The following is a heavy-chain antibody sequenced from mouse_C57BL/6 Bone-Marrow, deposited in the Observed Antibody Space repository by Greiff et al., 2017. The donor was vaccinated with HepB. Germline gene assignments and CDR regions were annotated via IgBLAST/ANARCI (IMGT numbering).Heavy chain of an antibody. CDR2: IYPGDGDT. J-gene: IGHJ4*01. Sequence: VQVVESGPELVKPGASVKISCKASGYAFSSSWMNWVKQRTGKGLEWIGRIYPGDGDTNYNGKFKGKATLTADKSSSTAYMQLSSLTSEDSAVYFCARERVDGYYDAMDYWGQGTSVTVSS. CDR1: GYAFSSSW. D-gene: IGHD2-3*01. CDR3: ARERVDGYYDAMDY. V-gene: IGHV1-82*01.